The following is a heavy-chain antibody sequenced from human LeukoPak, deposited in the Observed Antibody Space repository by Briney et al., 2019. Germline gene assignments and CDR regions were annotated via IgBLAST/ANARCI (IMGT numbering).Heavy chain of an antibody. CDR3: AGAGYSYGIDAFDI. CDR2: IYDSGYT. Sequence: SETLSLTCHVSGGSISSYSWSWLRQPPGKGLDWIGYIYDSGYTKYNPSLKSQVAISRAPSDYQFSLKLSSVTAADTAVNYFAGAGYSYGIDAFDIWGQGALVTVSS. V-gene: IGHV4-59*01. J-gene: IGHJ3*02. D-gene: IGHD5-18*01. CDR1: GGSISSYS.